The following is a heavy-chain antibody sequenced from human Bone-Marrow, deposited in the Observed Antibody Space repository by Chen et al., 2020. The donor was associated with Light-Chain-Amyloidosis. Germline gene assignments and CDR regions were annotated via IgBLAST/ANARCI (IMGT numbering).Heavy chain of an antibody. Sequence: EVQLVESGGGLVQPGGCLRLSCAASGFSFSSYWMHWARQAPGKGLVWVSRINTDGSTTTYADSVRGRFTISRDNAKNTLFLQMSSLRAEDTAIYYCVYDSHREAAFDIWGQGTMVTVSS. CDR2: INTDGSTT. J-gene: IGHJ3*02. CDR3: VYDSHREAAFDI. V-gene: IGHV3-74*02. CDR1: GFSFSSYW. D-gene: IGHD3-22*01.